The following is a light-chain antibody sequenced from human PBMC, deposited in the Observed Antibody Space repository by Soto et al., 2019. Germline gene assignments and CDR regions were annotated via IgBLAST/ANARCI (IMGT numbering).Light chain of an antibody. CDR3: QQYDSSPLT. CDR1: QSVGSSY. J-gene: IGKJ1*01. Sequence: EIVLTQSPGTLSLSPGERATLSCRASQSVGSSYLAWYQQKPGQAPRLLIYGASSRATGIPDRFSGSGPGTDFTLTISRLEPEDFAVYYCQQYDSSPLTFGQGTKVEIK. V-gene: IGKV3-20*01. CDR2: GAS.